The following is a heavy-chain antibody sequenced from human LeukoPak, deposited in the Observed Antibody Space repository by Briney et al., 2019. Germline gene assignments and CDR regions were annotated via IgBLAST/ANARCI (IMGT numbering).Heavy chain of an antibody. CDR1: GYTFTSYD. V-gene: IGHV1-8*01. CDR3: ARVAGRRWLQLSYFDY. CDR2: MNPNSGNT. D-gene: IGHD5-24*01. J-gene: IGHJ4*02. Sequence: SVKVSCKASGYTFTSYDINWVRQATGQGLEWMGWMNPNSGNTGYAQKFQGRVTMTRNTSISTAYMELSSVTAADTAVYYCARVAGRRWLQLSYFDYWGQGTLVTVSS.